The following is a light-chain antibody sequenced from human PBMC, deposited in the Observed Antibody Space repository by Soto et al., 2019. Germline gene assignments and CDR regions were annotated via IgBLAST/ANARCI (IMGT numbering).Light chain of an antibody. CDR1: QSISIW. V-gene: IGKV1-5*01. CDR3: QQYNSYSAT. Sequence: DIQMTQSPSTLSASVGDRVTITCRASQSISIWLAWYQQKPGKAPKLLIYDASSLKSGVPSRFSGSGSGTEFTLTISSLQPDDFATYFCQQYNSYSATFGQGPKVEIK. J-gene: IGKJ1*01. CDR2: DAS.